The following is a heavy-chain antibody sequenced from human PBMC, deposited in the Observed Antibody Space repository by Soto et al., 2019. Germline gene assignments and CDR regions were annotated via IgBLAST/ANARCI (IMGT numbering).Heavy chain of an antibody. V-gene: IGHV6-1*01. CDR1: GDSVSSKSAA. J-gene: IGHJ4*02. CDR3: ARSGNAGAVDY. CDR2: TYYRSKWYN. Sequence: SQTLSLTCAISGDSVSSKSAAWNWIIHSASRGLEWLGRTYYRSKWYNEYAVSLKGRITINPDTSKNQFSLQLNSVTPEDTAVYYCARSGNAGAVDYWGQGTLVTVSS. D-gene: IGHD1-26*01.